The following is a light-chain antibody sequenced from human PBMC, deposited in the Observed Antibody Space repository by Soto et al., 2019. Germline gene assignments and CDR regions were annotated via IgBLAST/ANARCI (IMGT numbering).Light chain of an antibody. CDR1: SSDVGGYNY. J-gene: IGLJ1*01. V-gene: IGLV2-14*01. Sequence: QSVLTQPASVSGSPGQSITISCTGTSSDVGGYNYVSWYQQQSGKAPKLMIHEVSNRPSVVSSRFSGSKSGNTASLTISGLQAEDEADYYCSSSTSSRAYVFGIGTKVTVL. CDR3: SSSTSSRAYV. CDR2: EVS.